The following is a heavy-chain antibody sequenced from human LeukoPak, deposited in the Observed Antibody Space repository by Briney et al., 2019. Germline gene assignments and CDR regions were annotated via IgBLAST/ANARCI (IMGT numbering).Heavy chain of an antibody. CDR3: ARAQHSSGWYGDAFDI. V-gene: IGHV1-8*02. J-gene: IGHJ3*02. CDR1: GGTFSSYA. D-gene: IGHD6-19*01. CDR2: MNPNSGNT. Sequence: GASVKVSCKASGGTFSSYAINWVRQATGQGLEWMGWMNPNSGNTGYAQKFQGRVTMTRNTSISTAYMELSSLRSEDTAVYYCARAQHSSGWYGDAFDIWGQGTMVTVSS.